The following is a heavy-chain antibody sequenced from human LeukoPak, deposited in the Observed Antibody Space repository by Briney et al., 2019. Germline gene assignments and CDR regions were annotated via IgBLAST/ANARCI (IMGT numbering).Heavy chain of an antibody. CDR3: ARHSGYGSGSSNFDY. D-gene: IGHD3-10*01. V-gene: IGHV4-34*01. CDR2: INHSGST. Sequence: ASETLSLTCAVYGGSFSGYYWSWIRQPPGKGLEWIGEINHSGSTNYNPSLKSRVTISVDTSKNQFSLKLSSVTAADTAVYYCARHSGYGSGSSNFDYWGQGTLVTVSS. J-gene: IGHJ4*02. CDR1: GGSFSGYY.